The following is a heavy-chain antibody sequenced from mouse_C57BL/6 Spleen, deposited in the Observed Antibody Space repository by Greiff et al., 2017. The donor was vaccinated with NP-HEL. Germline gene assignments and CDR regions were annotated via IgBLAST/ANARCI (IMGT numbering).Heavy chain of an antibody. CDR3: ARRGDSSGYNFDY. J-gene: IGHJ2*01. D-gene: IGHD3-2*02. V-gene: IGHV1-50*01. Sequence: QVQLQPGAELVKPGASVKLSCKASGYTFTSYWMQWVKQRPGQGLEWIGEIDPSDSYTNYNQKFKGKATLTVDTSSSTAYMQLSSLTSEDSAVYYCARRGDSSGYNFDYWGQGTTLTVSS. CDR1: GYTFTSYW. CDR2: IDPSDSYT.